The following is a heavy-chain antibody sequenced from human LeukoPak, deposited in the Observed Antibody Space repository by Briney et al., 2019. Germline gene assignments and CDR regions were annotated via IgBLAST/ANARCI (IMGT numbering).Heavy chain of an antibody. D-gene: IGHD3-3*01. CDR2: IYYNGST. CDR3: ARAGITIFGVVNFDY. Sequence: SETLSLTCTVSGGSISSYYWSWIRQPPGKGLEWIGYIYYNGSTNYNPSLKSRVTISVDTSKNQFSLKLSSVTAADTAVYYCARAGITIFGVVNFDYWGQGTLVTVSS. CDR1: GGSISSYY. J-gene: IGHJ4*02. V-gene: IGHV4-59*01.